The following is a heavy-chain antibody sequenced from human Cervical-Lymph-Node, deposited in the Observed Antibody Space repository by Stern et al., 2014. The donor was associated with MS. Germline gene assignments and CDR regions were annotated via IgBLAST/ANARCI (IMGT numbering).Heavy chain of an antibody. CDR3: ARGSDT. V-gene: IGHV3-7*01. CDR2: IKEDGSET. D-gene: IGHD2-15*01. J-gene: IGHJ5*02. CDR1: GFPFCCYW. Sequence: VQLGGAWGGLVPPGGALGLSCAASGFPFCCYWVNLVPPGPWKGLEWVANIKEDGSETYYVDSVKGRFTISRDNAKNSLYLQMNSLRAEDTAVYYCARGSDTWGQGTLVTVSS.